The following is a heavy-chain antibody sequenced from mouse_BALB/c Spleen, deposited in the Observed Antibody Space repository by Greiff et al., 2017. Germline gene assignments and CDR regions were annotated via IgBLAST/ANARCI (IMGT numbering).Heavy chain of an antibody. CDR1: GFTFSSYT. CDR3: ARQVGTGYFDY. D-gene: IGHD4-1*01. Sequence: EVKLEESGGGLVQPGGSLKLSCAASGFTFSSYTMSWVRQTPEKRLEWVAYISNGGGSTYYPDTVKGRFTISRDNAKNTLYLQMSSLKSEDTAMYYCARQVGTGYFDYWGQGTTLTVSS. V-gene: IGHV5-12-2*01. CDR2: ISNGGGST. J-gene: IGHJ2*01.